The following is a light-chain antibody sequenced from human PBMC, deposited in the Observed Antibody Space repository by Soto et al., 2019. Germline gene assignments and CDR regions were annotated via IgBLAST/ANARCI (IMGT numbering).Light chain of an antibody. CDR3: QKYNSAPFT. V-gene: IGKV1-27*01. CDR2: AAS. Sequence: DIQMTQSPSSLSASVGDRVTITCRASQGSSNYLAWYQQKPGKVPKLLIYAASTLQSGVPSRFSGSGSGTDFTLNISILQPEDVATYYCQKYNSAPFTFCQGTRLEIK. J-gene: IGKJ5*01. CDR1: QGSSNY.